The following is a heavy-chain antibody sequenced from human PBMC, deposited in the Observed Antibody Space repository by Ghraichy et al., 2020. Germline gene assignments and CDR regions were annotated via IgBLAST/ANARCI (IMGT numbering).Heavy chain of an antibody. Sequence: SETLSLTCTVSGGSISSSSYYWGWIRQPPGKGLEWIGSIYYSGSTYYNPSLKSRVTISVDTSKNQFSLKLSSVTAADTAVYYCARHNADLPQAAFDIWGQGTIVTVSS. D-gene: IGHD2-8*01. CDR2: IYYSGST. J-gene: IGHJ3*02. V-gene: IGHV4-39*01. CDR1: GGSISSSSYY. CDR3: ARHNADLPQAAFDI.